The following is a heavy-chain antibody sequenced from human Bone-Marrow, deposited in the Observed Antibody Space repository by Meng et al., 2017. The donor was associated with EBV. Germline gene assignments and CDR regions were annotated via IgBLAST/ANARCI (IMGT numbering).Heavy chain of an antibody. D-gene: IGHD3-10*01. CDR3: ARVFLDYGSGSIDY. V-gene: IGHV1-2*06. Sequence: HGQLVQSGAEVKKPGASVKVSCKASGYTFTGYYMHWVRQAPGQGLEWMGRINPNSGGTNYAQKFQGRVTMTRDTSISTAYMELSRLRSDDTAVYYCARVFLDYGSGSIDYWGQGTLVTVSS. J-gene: IGHJ4*02. CDR2: INPNSGGT. CDR1: GYTFTGYY.